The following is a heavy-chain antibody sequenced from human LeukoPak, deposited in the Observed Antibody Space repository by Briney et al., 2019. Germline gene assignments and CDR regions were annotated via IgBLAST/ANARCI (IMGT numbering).Heavy chain of an antibody. Sequence: GGSLRLSCAASGFTFSSYGMHWVRQTPGKGLEWVAFIRYDGSNKYYADSVKGRFTISRDNSKNTLYLQMNSLRAEDTAVYYCAKLVVVPAAIVRGDYWGQGTLVTVSS. J-gene: IGHJ4*02. CDR2: IRYDGSNK. CDR1: GFTFSSYG. V-gene: IGHV3-30*02. CDR3: AKLVVVPAAIVRGDY. D-gene: IGHD2-2*01.